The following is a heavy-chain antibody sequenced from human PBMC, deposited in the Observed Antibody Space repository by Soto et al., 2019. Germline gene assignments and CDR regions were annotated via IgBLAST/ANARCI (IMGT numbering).Heavy chain of an antibody. V-gene: IGHV4-39*01. CDR1: GGSISSNSYY. D-gene: IGHD3-16*01. CDR3: ARHKGGYYSGVDV. Sequence: QLQLQESGPGLVKPSETLSLTCTVSGGSISSNSYYWAWIRQPPGKGLEWIGNIYYRGTTYYNPPLKSRVTISVDTSKNQFSLKLSSVTAADTAVYYCARHKGGYYSGVDVWGQGTTVTVSS. CDR2: IYYRGTT. J-gene: IGHJ6*02.